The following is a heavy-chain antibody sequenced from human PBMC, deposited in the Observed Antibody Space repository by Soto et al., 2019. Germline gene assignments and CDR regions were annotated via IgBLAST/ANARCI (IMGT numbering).Heavy chain of an antibody. D-gene: IGHD3-10*01. CDR2: MYYSGST. CDR3: ARLRYYYGSGSPLFDP. Sequence: SETLSLTCTVSGGSISNNSFYWGWIRQPPGKGLEWIGSMYYSGSTYYNPSFKSRVSISVATSKNQFSLKLSSVTAADTAVYYCARLRYYYGSGSPLFDPWGQGTLVTVSS. CDR1: GGSISNNSFY. V-gene: IGHV4-39*01. J-gene: IGHJ5*02.